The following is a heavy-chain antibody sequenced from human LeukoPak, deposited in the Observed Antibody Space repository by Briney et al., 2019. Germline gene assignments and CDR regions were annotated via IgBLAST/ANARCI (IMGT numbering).Heavy chain of an antibody. D-gene: IGHD6-19*01. Sequence: GGSLRLSCEASGFAFSNCWMRWVRQGPGMGLVWVSRIDPPGTSTNYADSVKGRLTISRDNVDNTLYLQVNSLGVEDTAVYYCARSVSGSLDYWGQGALVTVSS. CDR2: IDPPGTST. CDR3: ARSVSGSLDY. J-gene: IGHJ4*02. V-gene: IGHV3-74*01. CDR1: GFAFSNCW.